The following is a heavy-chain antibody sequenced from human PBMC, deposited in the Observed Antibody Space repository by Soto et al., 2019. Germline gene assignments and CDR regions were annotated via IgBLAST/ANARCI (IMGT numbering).Heavy chain of an antibody. CDR3: AKLLWVGELSPLDY. CDR1: GFTFSSYA. V-gene: IGHV3-23*01. J-gene: IGHJ4*02. D-gene: IGHD3-10*01. Sequence: EVQLLESGGGLVQPGGSLRLSCAASGFTFSSYAMSWVRQATGKGLEWVSTISASGGGTFYADSVKGRFTISRDISKNTLYLQMETLRAEDTAVYYCAKLLWVGELSPLDYWGQGTLVTVSS. CDR2: ISASGGGT.